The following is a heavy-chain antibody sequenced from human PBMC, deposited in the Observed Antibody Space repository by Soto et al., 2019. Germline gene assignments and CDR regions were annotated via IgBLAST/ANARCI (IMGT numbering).Heavy chain of an antibody. Sequence: PGGSLRLSCSASGFTFSSYAMHWVRQAPGKGLEYVSAISSNGGSTYYADSVKGRFTISRDNSKNTLYLQMSSLSAEDTAVYYCVKADGYCSSTRCYTYSYHGMDVWGQGPTGTAP. J-gene: IGHJ6*02. CDR3: VKADGYCSSTRCYTYSYHGMDV. V-gene: IGHV3-64D*06. D-gene: IGHD2-2*01. CDR1: GFTFSSYA. CDR2: ISSNGGST.